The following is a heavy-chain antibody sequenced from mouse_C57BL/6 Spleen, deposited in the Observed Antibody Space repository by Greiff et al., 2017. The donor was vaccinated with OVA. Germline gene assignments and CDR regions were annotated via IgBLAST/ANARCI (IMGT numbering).Heavy chain of an antibody. V-gene: IGHV1-72*01. CDR3: SRGGSMGGGLFAD. CDR1: GYTFTSYW. D-gene: IGHD1-1*02. J-gene: IGHJ1*03. Sequence: QVQLKQPGPELVKPGASVKLSCKASGYTFTSYWMHWVKQRPGRGLEWIGRIDPSSGGTKYNEKFKGKATLTVDKPSSTAYMQLSSLTSEDSAVYYCSRGGSMGGGLFADWGKGTMVTVSS. CDR2: IDPSSGGT.